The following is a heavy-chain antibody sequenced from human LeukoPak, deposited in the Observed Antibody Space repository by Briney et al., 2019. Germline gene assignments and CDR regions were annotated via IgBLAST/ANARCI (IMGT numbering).Heavy chain of an antibody. Sequence: SETLSLTCTVSGGSISSYYWSWIRQPPGKGLEWIGYIYYSGSTNYNPSLKSRVTISVDTSKNQFSLELSSVTAADTAVYYCARAMRSVRNYYYMDVWGKGTTVTISS. D-gene: IGHD2-2*01. CDR2: IYYSGST. V-gene: IGHV4-59*01. CDR1: GGSISSYY. J-gene: IGHJ6*03. CDR3: ARAMRSVRNYYYMDV.